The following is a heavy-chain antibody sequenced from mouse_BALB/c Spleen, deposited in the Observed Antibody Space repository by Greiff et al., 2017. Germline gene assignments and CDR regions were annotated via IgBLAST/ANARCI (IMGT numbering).Heavy chain of an antibody. J-gene: IGHJ2*01. V-gene: IGHV5-6-3*01. CDR1: GFTFSSYG. D-gene: IGHD1-2*01. Sequence: EVKLMESGGGLVQPGGSLKLSCAASGFTFSSYGMSWVRQTPDKRLELVATINSNGGSTYYPDSVKGRFTISRDNAKNTLYLQMSSLKSEDTAMYYCARVVLRLRALSFDDWGQGTTLTVSS. CDR2: INSNGGST. CDR3: ARVVLRLRALSFDD.